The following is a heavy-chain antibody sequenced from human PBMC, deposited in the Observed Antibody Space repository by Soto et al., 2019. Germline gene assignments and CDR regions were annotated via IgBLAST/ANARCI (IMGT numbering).Heavy chain of an antibody. CDR1: GGSFSGYY. D-gene: IGHD3-10*01. Sequence: SETLSLTCAVYGGSFSGYYWSWIRQPPGKGLEWIGEINHSGSTNYNTSLKSRVTISVDTSKNQFSLKLSSVTAADTAVYYCARGGSHLPLIYYGSGSDYHRVYCFDYWGQGTLVTVSS. J-gene: IGHJ4*02. CDR2: INHSGST. CDR3: ARGGSHLPLIYYGSGSDYHRVYCFDY. V-gene: IGHV4-34*01.